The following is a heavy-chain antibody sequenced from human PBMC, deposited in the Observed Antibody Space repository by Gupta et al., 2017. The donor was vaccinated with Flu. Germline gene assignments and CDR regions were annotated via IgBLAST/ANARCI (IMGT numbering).Heavy chain of an antibody. CDR3: TTGKLFDY. CDR2: IKSKTDGGTT. V-gene: IGHV3-15*01. J-gene: IGHJ4*02. Sequence: SWVRKAPGKGLEWVGRIKSKTDGGTTDYAAPVKGRFTISRDDSKNTLYLQMNSLKTEDTAVYYCTTGKLFDYWGQGTLVTVSS.